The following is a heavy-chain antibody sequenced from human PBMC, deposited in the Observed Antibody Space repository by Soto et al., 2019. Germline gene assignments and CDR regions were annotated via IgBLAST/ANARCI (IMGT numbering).Heavy chain of an antibody. CDR2: INSDGSST. D-gene: IGHD3-3*01. J-gene: IGHJ4*02. CDR1: GFTFSSYW. CDR3: ARGSITIFGVVIH. Sequence: GVSLRLSCAAPGFTFSSYWMHWVRQAPGKGLVWVSRINSDGSSTSYADSVKGRFTISRDNAKNTLYLQMNSLRAEDTAVYYCARGSITIFGVVIHWGQGTLVNVSS. V-gene: IGHV3-74*01.